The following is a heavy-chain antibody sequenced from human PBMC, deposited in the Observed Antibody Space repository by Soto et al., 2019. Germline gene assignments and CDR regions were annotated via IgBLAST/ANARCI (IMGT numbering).Heavy chain of an antibody. CDR2: INHDGSDK. D-gene: IGHD6-19*01. CDR3: TTLSWDASDWH. J-gene: IGHJ4*02. CDR1: GFTFNSYW. Sequence: GGSLRLSCVTSGFTFNSYWMSWVRQTPGQGLECAARINHDGSDKNYVDSVKGRFTISRDNAKNSLFLQMNSLRADDTAVYYCTTLSWDASDWHWGLGALVTVSS. V-gene: IGHV3-7*03.